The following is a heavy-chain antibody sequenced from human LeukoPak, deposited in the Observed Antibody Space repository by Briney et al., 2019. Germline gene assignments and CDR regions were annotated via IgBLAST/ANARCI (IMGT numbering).Heavy chain of an antibody. Sequence: ASVKVSCKASGYTFTGYYMHWVRQAPGQGLEWMGWINPNSGGTNYAQKFQGRVTMTRDTSISTAYMELSRLRSDDTAVYHCARGRAYYYGSGSYWLDYWGQGTLVTVSS. J-gene: IGHJ4*02. CDR1: GYTFTGYY. CDR2: INPNSGGT. D-gene: IGHD3-10*01. CDR3: ARGRAYYYGSGSYWLDY. V-gene: IGHV1-2*02.